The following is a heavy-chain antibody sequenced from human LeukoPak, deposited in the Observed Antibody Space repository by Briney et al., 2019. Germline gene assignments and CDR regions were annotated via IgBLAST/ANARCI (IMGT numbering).Heavy chain of an antibody. V-gene: IGHV4-39*01. D-gene: IGHD6-13*01. Sequence: PSETLSLTCTVSGGSIGSSSYYWGWIRQPPGKGLEWIGNIYYSGNTYYNPSLKSRVTIYADTSRNQFSLELRSVTAADTAVYYCARPTGYTNSFHYFDNWGQGTLVTVSS. CDR1: GGSIGSSSYY. J-gene: IGHJ4*02. CDR2: IYYSGNT. CDR3: ARPTGYTNSFHYFDN.